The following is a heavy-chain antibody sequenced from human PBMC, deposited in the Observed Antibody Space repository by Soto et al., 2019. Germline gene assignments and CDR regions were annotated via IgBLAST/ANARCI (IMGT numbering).Heavy chain of an antibody. CDR1: GGSFSGYY. J-gene: IGHJ4*02. V-gene: IGHV4-34*01. CDR2: INHSGST. CDR3: AREATTPGVDY. Sequence: SETLSLTCAVYGGSFSGYYWSWIRQPPGKGLEWIGEINHSGSTNYNPSLKSRVTISVDTSKNQFSLKLSSVTAADTAAYYCAREATTPGVDYWGQGTLVTVSS. D-gene: IGHD4-4*01.